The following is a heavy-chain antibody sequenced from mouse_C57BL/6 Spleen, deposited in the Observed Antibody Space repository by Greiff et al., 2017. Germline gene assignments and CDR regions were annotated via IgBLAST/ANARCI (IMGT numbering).Heavy chain of an antibody. J-gene: IGHJ3*01. D-gene: IGHD1-1*01. Sequence: EVHLVESGGGLVKPGGSLKLSCAASGFTFSSYAMSWVRQTPEKRLEWVATISDGGSYTYYPDNVKGRFTIAKDNAKSNLYLQMSHLKSEDTAVYYCARGGSSSGWFAYWGQGTLVTVSA. CDR1: GFTFSSYA. CDR2: ISDGGSYT. CDR3: ARGGSSSGWFAY. V-gene: IGHV5-4*01.